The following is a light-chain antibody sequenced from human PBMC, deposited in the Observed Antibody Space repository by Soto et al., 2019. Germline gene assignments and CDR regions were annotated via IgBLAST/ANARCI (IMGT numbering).Light chain of an antibody. CDR2: EVT. CDR3: SSYTGGNPSYV. Sequence: QPALTQPPSASGSPGQSVTISCTGTSSDVCGYDYVSWYQQHPGKAPKLMIYEVTIRPSGVSDRFSGSTSGNPASMTVSGLQAEDEADYYCSSYTGGNPSYVFGTGTKVTVL. J-gene: IGLJ1*01. CDR1: SSDVCGYDY. V-gene: IGLV2-8*01.